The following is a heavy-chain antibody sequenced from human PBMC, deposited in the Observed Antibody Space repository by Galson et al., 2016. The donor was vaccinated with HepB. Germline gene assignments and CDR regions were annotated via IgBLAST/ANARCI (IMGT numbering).Heavy chain of an antibody. CDR3: ARLRDEGFDI. CDR1: GFTFIRYA. J-gene: IGHJ3*02. V-gene: IGHV3-30-3*01. Sequence: SLRLSCAASGFTFIRYAMHWVRQAPGKGLEWVALISYDGSSKYYADSVKGRFTISRDNSKNTLFLQMNSLRAGDTAVYYCARLRDEGFDIWGQGTMVTVSS. CDR2: ISYDGSSK.